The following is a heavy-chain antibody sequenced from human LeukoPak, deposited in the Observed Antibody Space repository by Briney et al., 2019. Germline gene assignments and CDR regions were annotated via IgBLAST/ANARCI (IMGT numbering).Heavy chain of an antibody. D-gene: IGHD3-10*01. V-gene: IGHV3-23*01. CDR2: ISGSGGST. J-gene: IGHJ4*02. Sequence: PGGSLRLSCAASGFTFSSYGMSWVRQPPGKGLEWVSTISGSGGSTSYADSVKGRFTISRDISKNTLYLQMNSLRAEDTAVYYCAKNSFYYDSGSYFFDYWGQGTLVTVSS. CDR3: AKNSFYYDSGSYFFDY. CDR1: GFTFSSYG.